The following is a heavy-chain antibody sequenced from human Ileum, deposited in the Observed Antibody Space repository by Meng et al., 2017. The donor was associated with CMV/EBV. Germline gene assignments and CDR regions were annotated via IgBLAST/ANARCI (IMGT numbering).Heavy chain of an antibody. J-gene: IGHJ5*02. CDR3: ARGADYSWYTGDL. D-gene: IGHD2-2*02. CDR1: GFTVSSSY. CDR2: IYRGGTT. Sequence: EWQVGGLGGGRSQPGGSLGLSCAGSGFTVSSSYMTWVRQAPGKGLEWVSIIYRGGTTYYADSVKGRFTISRDNSKNTLFLQMNRLRPEDTAVYFCARGADYSWYTGDLWGQGTLVTVSS. V-gene: IGHV3-53*01.